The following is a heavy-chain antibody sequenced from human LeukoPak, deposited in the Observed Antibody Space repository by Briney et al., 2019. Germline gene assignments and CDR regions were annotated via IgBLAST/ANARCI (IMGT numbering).Heavy chain of an antibody. CDR1: GGSFSGYY. CDR2: INHSGST. V-gene: IGHV4-34*01. J-gene: IGHJ4*02. CDR3: ARREHTAKVNV. D-gene: IGHD5-18*01. Sequence: PSETLSLTCAVYGGSFSGYYWSWIRQPPGKGLEWIGEINHSGSTNYNPSLKSRVTISVDTSKNQFSLKLSSVTAADTAVYYCARREHTAKVNVWGQGTLVTVSS.